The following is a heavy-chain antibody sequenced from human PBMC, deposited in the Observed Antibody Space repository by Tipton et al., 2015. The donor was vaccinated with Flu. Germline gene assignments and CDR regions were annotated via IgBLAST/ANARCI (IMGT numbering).Heavy chain of an antibody. J-gene: IGHJ6*02. CDR2: ISSSGSTI. Sequence: AASGFTFSSYEMNWARQAPGKGLEWVSYISSSGSTIYYADSVKGRFTISRDNAKNSLYLQMNSLRAEDTAVYYCARDMRNYYDSSGYYYYYYGMDVWGQGTTVPVSS. V-gene: IGHV3-48*03. D-gene: IGHD3-22*01. CDR1: GFTFSSYE. CDR3: ARDMRNYYDSSGYYYYYYGMDV.